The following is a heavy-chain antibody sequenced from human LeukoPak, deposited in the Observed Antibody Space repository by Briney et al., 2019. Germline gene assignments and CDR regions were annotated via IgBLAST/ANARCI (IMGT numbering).Heavy chain of an antibody. J-gene: IGHJ4*02. Sequence: GGSXXGYYXSWIRQPPGKGLEWIGEINHSGSTNYNPSLKRRVTISVDTSKNQFSLKLSSVTAADTAVYYCARGYYSSGWYTQNPRDYWGQGTLVTVSS. CDR1: GGSXXGYY. CDR3: ARGYYSSGWYTQNPRDY. V-gene: IGHV4-34*01. CDR2: INHSGST. D-gene: IGHD6-19*01.